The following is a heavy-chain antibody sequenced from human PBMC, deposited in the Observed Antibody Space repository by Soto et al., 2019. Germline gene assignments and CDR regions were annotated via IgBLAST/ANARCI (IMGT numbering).Heavy chain of an antibody. CDR2: IYSGGST. CDR1: GFTVSSNY. D-gene: IGHD6-13*01. V-gene: IGHV3-53*01. CDR3: ARARSAAAGLFDY. J-gene: IGHJ4*02. Sequence: EVQLVESGGGLIQPGGSLRLSCAASGFTVSSNYMTWVRQAPGKGLEWVSAIYSGGSTYYADSVKGRFTISRDNSKNPLYLQMNSLRAEDTAVYYCARARSAAAGLFDYWGQGTLVTVSS.